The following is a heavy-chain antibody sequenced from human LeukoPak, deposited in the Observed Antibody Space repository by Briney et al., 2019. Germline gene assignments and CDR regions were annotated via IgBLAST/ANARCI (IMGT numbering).Heavy chain of an antibody. J-gene: IGHJ4*02. CDR2: VWPGDSHT. D-gene: IGHD3-16*01. V-gene: IGHV5-51*01. Sequence: GESLKISCKGSGCDFTTNKIAWFRQRPGEALEWMGLVWPGDSHTRYSPSFQGQVTMSADKSVNTAYLQWSSLKASDTAKYYCSRLGDKLIQRSIFQFFDLWGPGTRVIVSP. CDR3: SRLGDKLIQRSIFQFFDL. CDR1: GCDFTTNK.